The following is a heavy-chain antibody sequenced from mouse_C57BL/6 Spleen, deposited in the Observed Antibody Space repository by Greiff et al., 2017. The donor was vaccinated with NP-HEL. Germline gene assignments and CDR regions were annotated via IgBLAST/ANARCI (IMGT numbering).Heavy chain of an antibody. D-gene: IGHD1-1*01. CDR2: IDPSDSYT. CDR3: ARGDYGSSYRYWYFDV. V-gene: IGHV1-50*01. CDR1: GYTFTSYW. Sequence: QVQLQQSGAELVKPGASVKLSCKASGYTFTSYWMQWVKQRPGQGLEWIGEIDPSDSYTNYNQKFKGKATLTVDTSSSTAYMQLSSLTSEDSAVYYCARGDYGSSYRYWYFDVWGTGTTVTVSS. J-gene: IGHJ1*03.